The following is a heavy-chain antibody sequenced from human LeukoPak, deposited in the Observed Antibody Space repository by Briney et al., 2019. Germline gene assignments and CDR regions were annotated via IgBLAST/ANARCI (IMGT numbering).Heavy chain of an antibody. CDR3: ARSLEAGTGYYYYGMDV. J-gene: IGHJ6*02. Sequence: PSETLSLTCTVSGGSISSSYWSWIRQPPGKGLEWIGYIYYSGSANYNPSLQSRVTMSVDTSKNQFSLKLSSVTAADTAVYYCARSLEAGTGYYYYGMDVWGQGTTVTVSS. CDR2: IYYSGSA. CDR1: GGSISSSY. V-gene: IGHV4-59*12. D-gene: IGHD6-19*01.